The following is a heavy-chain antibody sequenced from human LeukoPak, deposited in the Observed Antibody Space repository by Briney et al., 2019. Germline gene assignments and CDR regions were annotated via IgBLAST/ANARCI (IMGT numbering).Heavy chain of an antibody. V-gene: IGHV3-53*01. D-gene: IGHD6-13*01. CDR2: IYSGGST. CDR1: GFTVSSNY. Sequence: GGSLRLSCAASGFTVSSNYMSWVRQAPGKGLEWVSVIYSGGSTYYADSVKGRFTISRDNSKNTLYLQMNSLRAEDTAVYYCAKVNTLYSSSWYGYGMDVWGQGTTVTVSS. J-gene: IGHJ6*02. CDR3: AKVNTLYSSSWYGYGMDV.